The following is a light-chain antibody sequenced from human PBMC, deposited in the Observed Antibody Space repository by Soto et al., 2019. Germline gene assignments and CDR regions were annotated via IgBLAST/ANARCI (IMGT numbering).Light chain of an antibody. Sequence: EVVLTQSPVTLSLSPGERATLSCRASQSFRGLLAWYQQKPGQAPRLLIYGGSSRATGIPVRFSGSGSETDFTLTITRLEPEDFAVYYCQQYSSSRTFGQGTKVDIK. CDR3: QQYSSSRT. CDR2: GGS. J-gene: IGKJ1*01. CDR1: QSFRGL. V-gene: IGKV3-20*01.